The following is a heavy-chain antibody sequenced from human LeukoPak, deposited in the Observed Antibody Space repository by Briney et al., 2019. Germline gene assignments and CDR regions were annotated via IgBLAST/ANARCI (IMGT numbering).Heavy chain of an antibody. D-gene: IGHD5-18*01. Sequence: GGSLRLSCAASGFTFDDYAMHWVRQAPGKGLEWVSGISWNSGSIGYADSVKGRFTISRDNAKNSLYLQMNSLRAEDTALYYCAKDMGTAMVKGAFAIWGQGTMVTVSS. CDR1: GFTFDDYA. V-gene: IGHV3-9*01. CDR3: AKDMGTAMVKGAFAI. J-gene: IGHJ3*02. CDR2: ISWNSGSI.